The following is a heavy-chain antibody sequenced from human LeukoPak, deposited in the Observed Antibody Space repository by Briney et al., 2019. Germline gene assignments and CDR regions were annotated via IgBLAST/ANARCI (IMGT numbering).Heavy chain of an antibody. V-gene: IGHV3-30*02. CDR3: AKDLYGGNSLVDY. J-gene: IGHJ4*02. D-gene: IGHD4-23*01. CDR1: GFTFSSYG. Sequence: GRSLRLSCAASGFTFSSYGMHWVRQAPGKGLEWVAFIRYDGSNKYYADSVKGRFTISRDNSKNTLYLQMNSLRAEDTAVYYCAKDLYGGNSLVDYWGQGTLVTVSS. CDR2: IRYDGSNK.